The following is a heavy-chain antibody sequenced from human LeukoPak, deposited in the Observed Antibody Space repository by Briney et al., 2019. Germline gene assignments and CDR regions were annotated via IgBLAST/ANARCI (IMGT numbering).Heavy chain of an antibody. CDR2: IYSGGST. Sequence: PGGSLRLSCAASGFTVSSNYMSWVRQAPGKGLEWVSVIYSGGSTYYVDSVKGRFTISRDNSKNTLYLQMNSLRAEDTAVYYCARDRLEYYYDSSGYYHDYWGQGTLVTVSS. CDR3: ARDRLEYYYDSSGYYHDY. CDR1: GFTVSSNY. J-gene: IGHJ4*02. V-gene: IGHV3-53*01. D-gene: IGHD3-22*01.